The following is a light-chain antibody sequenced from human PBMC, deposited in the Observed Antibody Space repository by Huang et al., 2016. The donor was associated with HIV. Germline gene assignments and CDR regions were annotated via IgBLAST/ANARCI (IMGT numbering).Light chain of an antibody. CDR3: QQYGSSPPLT. CDR1: QSLSSTY. Sequence: EIVLTQSPGTLSLSPGERATLSCRASQSLSSTYLAWYQQKPGQAPRLLIYGASSRATGIQDRCSGSGSGTDFTLTISRLEPEDFAVYYCQQYGSSPPLTFGGGTKVEIK. CDR2: GAS. V-gene: IGKV3-20*01. J-gene: IGKJ4*01.